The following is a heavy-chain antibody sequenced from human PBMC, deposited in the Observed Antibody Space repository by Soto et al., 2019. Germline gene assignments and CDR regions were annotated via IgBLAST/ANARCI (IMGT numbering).Heavy chain of an antibody. V-gene: IGHV3-21*01. CDR2: ISTTNSYI. CDR1: GFTLSTYT. J-gene: IGHJ4*02. Sequence: EVQLVESGGGLVKPGGSLRLSCTASGFTLSTYTMNWVRQAPGKGLEWVSSISTTNSYIYYADSVQGRFTISRDNDRNPLYLQMNPLRAGNTAVYYCARGDRGGIAGAGMGVDYWGQGTLVGVSS. CDR3: ARGDRGGIAGAGMGVDY. D-gene: IGHD6-19*01.